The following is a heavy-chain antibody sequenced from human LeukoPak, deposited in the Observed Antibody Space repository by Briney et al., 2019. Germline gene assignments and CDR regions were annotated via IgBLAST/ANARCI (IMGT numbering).Heavy chain of an antibody. CDR2: INWNGDDT. D-gene: IGHD3-10*01. CDR3: ARHRSDLRGVDFDY. J-gene: IGHJ4*02. Sequence: GGSLRLSCAASGFRFDEYGMSWVRQAPGKGPEWVSGINWNGDDTGYAGSVKGRFTISRDNAKNSLYMQINSLRDEDTALYYCARHRSDLRGVDFDYWGQGALVTVSS. CDR1: GFRFDEYG. V-gene: IGHV3-20*04.